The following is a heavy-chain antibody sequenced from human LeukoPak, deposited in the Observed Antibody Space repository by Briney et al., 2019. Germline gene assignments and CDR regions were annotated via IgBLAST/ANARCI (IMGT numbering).Heavy chain of an antibody. CDR2: ISTYNGDT. V-gene: IGHV1-18*01. CDR3: ARDPSNTSGWYIYFDY. J-gene: IGHJ4*02. Sequence: ASVNVSCKASGYTFTRYGIAWVRQAPGQGLEWMGWISTYNGDTKYAQKFQGRATMTTDTSTSTAYMDLRSLRSDDTAVYYCARDPSNTSGWYIYFDYWGQGTLVTVSS. D-gene: IGHD6-19*01. CDR1: GYTFTRYG.